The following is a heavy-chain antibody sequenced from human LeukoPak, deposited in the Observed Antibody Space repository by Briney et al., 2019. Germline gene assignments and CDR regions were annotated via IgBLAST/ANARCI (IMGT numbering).Heavy chain of an antibody. J-gene: IGHJ6*02. CDR3: AKDSSITNYYYGMDV. CDR2: ISGSAGST. CDR1: GFTFSSHA. V-gene: IGHV3-23*01. D-gene: IGHD2-2*01. Sequence: GGSLRLSCAASGFTFSSHAMSWVRQAPGKGLEWVSTISGSAGSTNYADSVKGRFTISRDNSKNTLYLQMNSLRAEDTALYHCAKDSSITNYYYGMDVWGQGTTVTVSS.